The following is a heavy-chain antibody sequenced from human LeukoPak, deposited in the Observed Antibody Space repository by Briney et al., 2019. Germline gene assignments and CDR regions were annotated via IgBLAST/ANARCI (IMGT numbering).Heavy chain of an antibody. J-gene: IGHJ4*02. CDR3: ARDQPYGSGSSY. D-gene: IGHD3-10*01. CDR2: ISYDGSNK. V-gene: IGHV3-30*04. CDR1: GFTFSSYA. Sequence: PGRSLRLSCAASGFTFSSYAMHWVRQAPGKGLEWVAVISYDGSNKYYADSVKGRFTISRDNSKNTLYLQMNSLRAEDTAVYYCARDQPYGSGSSYWGQGTLVTVSS.